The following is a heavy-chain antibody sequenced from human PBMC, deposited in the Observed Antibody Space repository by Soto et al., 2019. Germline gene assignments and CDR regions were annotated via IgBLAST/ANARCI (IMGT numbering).Heavy chain of an antibody. CDR3: SRGLAADRA. J-gene: IGHJ5*02. CDR2: INAGSGNT. D-gene: IGHD6-25*01. CDR1: GYTFTHYA. V-gene: IGHV1-3*01. Sequence: QVQLVQSGAEVKKPGASVKVSCTASGYTFTHYAIHWVRHAPGQRLEWKRFINAGSGNTKYSQTFQGRLTISKDTSASAAYMALSSLRCEDTAIYYPSRGLAADRAWGQGTLVTVPS.